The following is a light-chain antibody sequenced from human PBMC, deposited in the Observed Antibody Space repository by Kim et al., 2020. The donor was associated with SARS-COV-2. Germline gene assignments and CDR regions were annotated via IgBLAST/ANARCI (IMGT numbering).Light chain of an antibody. J-gene: IGLJ2*01. CDR2: YVN. V-gene: IGLV2-14*01. CDR1: SDDVGANDY. Sequence: SITISCSGTSDDVGANDYVSWYQRRPGEAPKLLLYYVNYRPSGVSSRFSGSRSGNTASLTISGLQAEDEADYFCSSYTTRNTLDVIFGGGTQLTVL. CDR3: SSYTTRNTLDVI.